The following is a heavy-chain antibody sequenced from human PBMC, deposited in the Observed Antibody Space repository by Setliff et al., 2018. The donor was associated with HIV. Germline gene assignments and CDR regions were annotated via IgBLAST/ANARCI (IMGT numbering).Heavy chain of an antibody. CDR3: ASFFGDYGY. Sequence: PGGSLRLSCAASGFTFKNAWMNWVRQAPGKGLDWVAHIGSSNHGIHYTASVQGRFTASRDNANNLLFLQMNNLRVEDTAVYYCASFFGDYGYWGHGTQVTVSS. V-gene: IGHV3-48*04. CDR1: GFTFKNAW. CDR2: IGSSNHGI. J-gene: IGHJ4*01. D-gene: IGHD3-10*01.